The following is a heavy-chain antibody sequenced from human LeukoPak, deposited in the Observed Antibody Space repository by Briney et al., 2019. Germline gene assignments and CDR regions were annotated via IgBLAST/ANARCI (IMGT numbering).Heavy chain of an antibody. D-gene: IGHD3-3*01. CDR3: ARGLRFLEWFLDY. CDR1: GYTFAGYY. V-gene: IGHV1-2*02. Sequence: ASVKVSCKASGYTFAGYYMHWVRQVPGQGLEWMGWINPNSGGTNYAQKFQGRVTMTRDTSISTAYMELSRLRSDDTAVYYCARGLRFLEWFLDYWGQGTLVTVSS. CDR2: INPNSGGT. J-gene: IGHJ4*02.